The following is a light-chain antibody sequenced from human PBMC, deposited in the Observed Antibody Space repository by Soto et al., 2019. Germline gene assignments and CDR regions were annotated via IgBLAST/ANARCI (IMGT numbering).Light chain of an antibody. CDR1: SSDVGGYDF. Sequence: QSALTQPASVSGSPGQSITISCTGTSSDVGGYDFVSWYQHHPGKAPKLRIYEVRTRPSGVSDRFSGSKSGNTASLTISGLQAEDEADYYCSSYTSDWGVFGTGTKLTVL. CDR3: SSYTSDWGV. V-gene: IGLV2-14*01. J-gene: IGLJ1*01. CDR2: EVR.